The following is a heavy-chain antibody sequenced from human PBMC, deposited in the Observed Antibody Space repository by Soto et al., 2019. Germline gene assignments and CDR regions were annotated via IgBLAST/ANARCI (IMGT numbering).Heavy chain of an antibody. D-gene: IGHD2-2*02. Sequence: SSETLSLTCTVSGGSISRGVYYWSWIRQHPGKGLEWIGYIYYSGITYYNQSLKSRVTISVDTSKNQFSLKLSSVTAADTAVYYCARDVVVPAAIRSNWFDPWGQGTLVTVSS. CDR3: ARDVVVPAAIRSNWFDP. CDR2: IYYSGIT. J-gene: IGHJ5*02. CDR1: GGSISRGVYY. V-gene: IGHV4-31*03.